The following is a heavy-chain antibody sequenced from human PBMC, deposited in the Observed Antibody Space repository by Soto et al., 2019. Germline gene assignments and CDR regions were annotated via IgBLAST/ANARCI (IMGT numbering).Heavy chain of an antibody. D-gene: IGHD3-10*01. Sequence: TLSLTCTVSCGSISSGGYYWSWIRQHPGKGLEGIGYIYYSGGTYYNPSLKSRVTISVDTSKNQFSLKLSSVTAADTAVYYCARYIPWFGDDYYMDVWGKGTTVTVSS. CDR3: ARYIPWFGDDYYMDV. V-gene: IGHV4-31*03. CDR1: CGSISSGGYY. J-gene: IGHJ6*03. CDR2: IYYSGGT.